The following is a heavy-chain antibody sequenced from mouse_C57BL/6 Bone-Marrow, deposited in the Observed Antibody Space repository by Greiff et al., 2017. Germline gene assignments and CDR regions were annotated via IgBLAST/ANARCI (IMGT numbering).Heavy chain of an antibody. CDR3: AREGATMTDYFDY. CDR2: IDPSDSYT. V-gene: IGHV1-50*01. J-gene: IGHJ2*01. Sequence: QVQLQQPGAELVKPGASVKLSCKASGYTFTSYWMQWVKQRPGQGLEWIGEIDPSDSYTTYNQKFKGKATLTVDTSSSTAYMQLSSLTSEDSAVYYCAREGATMTDYFDYWGQGTTLTVSS. D-gene: IGHD2-4*01. CDR1: GYTFTSYW.